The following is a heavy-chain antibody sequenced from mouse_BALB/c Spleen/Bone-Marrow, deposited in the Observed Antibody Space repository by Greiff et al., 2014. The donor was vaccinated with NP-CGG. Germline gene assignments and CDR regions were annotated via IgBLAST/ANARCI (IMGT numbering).Heavy chain of an antibody. V-gene: IGHV5-9-3*01. J-gene: IGHJ4*01. CDR3: ARLRTTEAMDY. CDR2: ISSGGSYT. CDR1: GFTFSSYA. D-gene: IGHD2-12*01. Sequence: EVQLQQSGGGLVKPGGSLKLSCAASGFTFSSYAMSWVRQTPEKRLEWVATISSGGSYTYYPDSVKGRFTISRDNAKNTLYLQMSSLRSEDTAMYYCARLRTTEAMDYWGQGTSVTVSS.